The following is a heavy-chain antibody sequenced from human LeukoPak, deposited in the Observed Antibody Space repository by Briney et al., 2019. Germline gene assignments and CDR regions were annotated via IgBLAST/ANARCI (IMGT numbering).Heavy chain of an antibody. V-gene: IGHV4-34*12. CDR2: MIIGTST. J-gene: IGHJ6*03. CDR1: ARSFSASY. Sequence: SERVSLMCAVDARSFSASYWGWTSQPQGNGLEWIVLMIIGTSTNYNPSLNSRATTSVEPSKNRFFMKMTSVTAADTAVYYCARVKVAARRGLFKKTYYYYMDVWGKGTTVTVSS. D-gene: IGHD6-6*01. CDR3: ARVKVAARRGLFKKTYYYYMDV.